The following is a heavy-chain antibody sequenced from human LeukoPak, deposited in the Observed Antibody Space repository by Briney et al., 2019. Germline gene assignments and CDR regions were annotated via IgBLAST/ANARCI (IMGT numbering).Heavy chain of an antibody. V-gene: IGHV5-51*01. CDR1: GYSFTNYW. CDR3: ARRIPLSGYMDY. CDR2: IYPADSDT. Sequence: GESLKISCKGSGYSFTNYWIGRVRQMPGKGLEWMGIIYPADSDTRYSPSFQGQVTISVDKTTSTAYLQWSSLKASDTAVYYCARRIPLSGYMDYWGQGTLVSVPS. D-gene: IGHD3-22*01. J-gene: IGHJ4*02.